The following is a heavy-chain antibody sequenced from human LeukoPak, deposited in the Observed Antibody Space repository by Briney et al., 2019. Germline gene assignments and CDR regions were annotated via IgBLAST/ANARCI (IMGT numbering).Heavy chain of an antibody. Sequence: SETLSLTCTVSGGSISSYYWSWIRQPPGKGLERVGFIFYSGTTNYNPSLKSRVTISVDTSKNQFSLKLSSVTAADTAVYYCAREREGPYGYLDYWGQGTLATVSS. CDR1: GGSISSYY. CDR3: AREREGPYGYLDY. V-gene: IGHV4-59*01. D-gene: IGHD4-17*01. CDR2: IFYSGTT. J-gene: IGHJ4*02.